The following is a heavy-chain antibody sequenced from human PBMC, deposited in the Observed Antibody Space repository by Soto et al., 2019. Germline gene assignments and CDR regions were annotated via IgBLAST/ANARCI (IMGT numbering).Heavy chain of an antibody. CDR2: ISSSGSTI. J-gene: IGHJ6*03. CDR1: GFTFSDYY. Sequence: GGSLRLSCAASGFTFSDYYMSWIRQAPGKGLEWVSYISSSGSTIYYADSVKGRFTISRDNAKNSLYLQMNSLRAGDTAVYYCARGLRFLDYYYMDVWGKGTTVTVSS. D-gene: IGHD3-3*01. V-gene: IGHV3-11*04. CDR3: ARGLRFLDYYYMDV.